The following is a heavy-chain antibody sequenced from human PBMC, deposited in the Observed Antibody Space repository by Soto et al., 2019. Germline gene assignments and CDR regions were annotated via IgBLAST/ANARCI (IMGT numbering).Heavy chain of an antibody. J-gene: IGHJ4*02. Sequence: PGESLKISCKGSGYTFSAYWIAWVRQMPGKGLEWMGLIFPSDSDTRYSPSFQGQVTISVDKSISTAYLQWSSLKASDTAIYYCARQYVSVPTIPMLSYDFWGQGTLVTVS. CDR2: IFPSDSDT. CDR1: GYTFSAYW. V-gene: IGHV5-51*01. CDR3: ARQYVSVPTIPMLSYDF. D-gene: IGHD5-12*01.